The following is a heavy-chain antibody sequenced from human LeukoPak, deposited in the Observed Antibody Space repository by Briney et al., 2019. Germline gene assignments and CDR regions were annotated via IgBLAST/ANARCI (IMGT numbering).Heavy chain of an antibody. CDR1: GGSISSSSYY. CDR2: IYYSGST. Sequence: SETLSLTCTVSGGSISSSSYYWGWIRQPPGKGLEWIGSIYYSGSTYYNPSLKSRVTISVDTSKNQFSLKLSSVTAADTAVYYCARHRGELLDFDYWGQGTLVTVSS. CDR3: ARHRGELLDFDY. V-gene: IGHV4-39*01. D-gene: IGHD1-26*01. J-gene: IGHJ4*02.